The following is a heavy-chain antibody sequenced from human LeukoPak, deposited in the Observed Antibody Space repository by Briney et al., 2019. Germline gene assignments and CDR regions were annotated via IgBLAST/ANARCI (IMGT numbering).Heavy chain of an antibody. CDR2: INPNTGGT. J-gene: IGHJ6*03. D-gene: IGHD2-2*01. Sequence: ASVKVSCKASGYSLTCYYMNWVRQAPGQGLEWMGWINPNTGGTNYAQKFQGRVTMTRDTSISTAFMELSRLTSDDTAVYYCARWNIVVVPSARDYYYYMDVWGKGTTVTISS. V-gene: IGHV1-2*02. CDR1: GYSLTCYY. CDR3: ARWNIVVVPSARDYYYYMDV.